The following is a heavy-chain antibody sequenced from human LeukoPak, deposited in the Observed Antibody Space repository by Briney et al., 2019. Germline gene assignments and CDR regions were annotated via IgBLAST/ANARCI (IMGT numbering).Heavy chain of an antibody. Sequence: GGSLRLSCAASGFTFSSYWMSWVRQAPGKGLEWVANIKQDGNEKYYVDPVKGRFTISRDNAKNSLYLQMNSLRAEDTAVYYCARASGSSTIPTKYWGQGALVTVSS. CDR1: GFTFSSYW. CDR3: ARASGSSTIPTKY. J-gene: IGHJ4*02. D-gene: IGHD3-9*01. CDR2: IKQDGNEK. V-gene: IGHV3-7*03.